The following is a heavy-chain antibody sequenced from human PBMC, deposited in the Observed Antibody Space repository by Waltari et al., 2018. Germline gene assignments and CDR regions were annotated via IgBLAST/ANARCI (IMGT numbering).Heavy chain of an antibody. CDR3: ARESRTYGMDV. J-gene: IGHJ6*02. CDR1: Y. V-gene: IGHV4-39*07. D-gene: IGHD6-13*01. CDR2: IYYSGST. Sequence: YWGWIRQPPGKGLEWIGSIYYSGSTYYNPSLKSRVTISVDTSKNQFSLKLSSVTAADTAVYYCARESRTYGMDVWGQGTTVTVSS.